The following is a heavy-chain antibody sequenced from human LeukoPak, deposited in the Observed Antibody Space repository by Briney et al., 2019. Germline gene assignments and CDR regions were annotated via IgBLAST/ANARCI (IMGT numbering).Heavy chain of an antibody. CDR2: IYYSGST. CDR3: ALRRAAAGTDWYFDL. J-gene: IGHJ2*01. V-gene: IGHV4-39*01. D-gene: IGHD6-13*01. CDR1: GGSFSSSSSY. Sequence: SETLSLTCTVSGGSFSSSSSYWGWIRQPPGKGLEWIGSIYYSGSTYYNPSLTSRVTISVDTSKNQFSLKLSSVTAADTAVYYCALRRAAAGTDWYFDLWGRGTLVTVSS.